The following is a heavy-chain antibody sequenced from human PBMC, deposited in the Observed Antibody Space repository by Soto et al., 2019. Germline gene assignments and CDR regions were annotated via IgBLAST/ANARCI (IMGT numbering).Heavy chain of an antibody. Sequence: SETLSLTCAVYVGPFNEFYWSWVRQPPGKGLEWIGEVNDSGSTKYNPSLRSRVTFSADTSKNQFSLSLRSVTAADTAVYYCARVKTHDDYGEDSYSHAMDVWGQGTTVTVSS. D-gene: IGHD3-10*01. CDR2: VNDSGST. CDR1: VGPFNEFY. J-gene: IGHJ6*02. CDR3: ARVKTHDDYGEDSYSHAMDV. V-gene: IGHV4-34*01.